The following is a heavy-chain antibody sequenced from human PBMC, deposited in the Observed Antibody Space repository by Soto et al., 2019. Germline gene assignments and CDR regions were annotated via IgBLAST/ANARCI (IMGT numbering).Heavy chain of an antibody. CDR2: IKSKTDGGTT. CDR3: TTERGYGDPYYFDY. Sequence: GGSLRLSCAASGFTFSNAWMSWVRQAPGKGLEWVGRIKSKTDGGTTDYAAPVKGRFTISRDDSKNTLYLQMNSLKTEDTAVYYCTTERGYGDPYYFDYWGQGTLVTVSS. V-gene: IGHV3-15*01. J-gene: IGHJ4*02. CDR1: GFTFSNAW. D-gene: IGHD4-17*01.